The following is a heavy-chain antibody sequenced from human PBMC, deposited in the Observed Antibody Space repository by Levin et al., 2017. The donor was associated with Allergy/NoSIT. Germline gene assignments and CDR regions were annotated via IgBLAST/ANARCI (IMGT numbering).Heavy chain of an antibody. V-gene: IGHV5-51*01. CDR3: ARRLDGAKGFDY. Sequence: GESLKISCKGSGYYFTNYWIAWVRQMPGKGLEYVGIIYPGDSDARYSPSFQGQVTISVDKSISTAYLRWGSLKASDTAIYYCARRLDGAKGFDYWGQGTLVTVSS. J-gene: IGHJ4*02. D-gene: IGHD1-26*01. CDR2: IYPGDSDA. CDR1: GYYFTNYW.